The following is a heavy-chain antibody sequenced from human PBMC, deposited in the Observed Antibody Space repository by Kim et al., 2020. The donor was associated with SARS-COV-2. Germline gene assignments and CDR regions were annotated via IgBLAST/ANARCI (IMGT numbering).Heavy chain of an antibody. CDR3: ARGGYYGSGSYYRRDYYYYYGMDV. J-gene: IGHJ6*02. CDR2: ISYDGSNK. CDR1: GFTFSSYA. V-gene: IGHV3-30*04. Sequence: GGSLRLSCAASGFTFSSYAMHWVRQAPGKGLEWVAVISYDGSNKYYADSVKGRFTISRDNSKNTLYLQMNSLRAEDTAVYYCARGGYYGSGSYYRRDYYYYYGMDVWGQGTTVTVSS. D-gene: IGHD3-10*01.